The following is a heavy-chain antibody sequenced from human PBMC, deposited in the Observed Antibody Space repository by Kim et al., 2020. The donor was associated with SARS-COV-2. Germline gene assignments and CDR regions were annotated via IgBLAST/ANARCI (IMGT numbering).Heavy chain of an antibody. CDR2: ISAYNGNT. V-gene: IGHV1-18*04. CDR3: ARDFPYYYDSSGSPTPPPYSFDS. J-gene: IGHJ4*02. D-gene: IGHD3-22*01. CDR1: GYTFTSYG. Sequence: ASVKVSCKASGYTFTSYGISWVRQAPGQGLEWMGWISAYNGNTNYAQKLQGRVTMTTDTSTSTAYMELRSLRSDDTAVYYCARDFPYYYDSSGSPTPPPYSFDSWGQGTLVTVSS.